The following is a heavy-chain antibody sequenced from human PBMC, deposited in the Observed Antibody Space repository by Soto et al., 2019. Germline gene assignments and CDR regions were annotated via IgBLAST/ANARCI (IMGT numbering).Heavy chain of an antibody. CDR1: GGTFSSYT. Sequence: QVQLAQSGAEVKKPGSSVKVSCKASGGTFSSYTISWVRQAPGQGLEWMGRIIPILGIANYAQKFQGRVTITADKSTSTAYMELSSLRSEDTAVYYCARSRDESSGYSYWGQGTLVTVSS. D-gene: IGHD3-22*01. CDR2: IIPILGIA. CDR3: ARSRDESSGYSY. J-gene: IGHJ4*02. V-gene: IGHV1-69*02.